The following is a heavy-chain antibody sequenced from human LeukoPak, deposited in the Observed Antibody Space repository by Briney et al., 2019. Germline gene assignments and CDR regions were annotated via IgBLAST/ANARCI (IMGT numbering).Heavy chain of an antibody. CDR3: ARDINSGCPGDY. J-gene: IGHJ4*02. CDR1: GFTFNNYA. D-gene: IGHD6-19*01. CDR2: IWYDGTNK. V-gene: IGHV3-33*01. Sequence: GRSLRLSCAASGFTFNNYAMHWVRQAPGKGLEWVAIIWYDGTNKYYADSVKGRFAISRDDSKNTLYLQMNSLRAEDTAVYYCARDINSGCPGDYWGQGTLVTVSS.